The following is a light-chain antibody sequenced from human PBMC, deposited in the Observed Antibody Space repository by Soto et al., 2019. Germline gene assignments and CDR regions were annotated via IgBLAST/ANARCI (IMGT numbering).Light chain of an antibody. CDR2: GAS. J-gene: IGKJ1*01. CDR1: QSVSSSY. CDR3: QQYGSSPSWT. Sequence: ELVLTQSPGTLSLSPGERATLSCRASQSVSSSYLAWYQQKPGQAPRLLIYGASSRATGIPDRFSGSGSGTDFPLTISRLEPEDFAVYYCQQYGSSPSWTFGQGTKV. V-gene: IGKV3-20*01.